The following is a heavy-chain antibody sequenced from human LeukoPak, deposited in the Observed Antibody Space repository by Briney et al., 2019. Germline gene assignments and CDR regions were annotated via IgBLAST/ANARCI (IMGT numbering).Heavy chain of an antibody. V-gene: IGHV3-9*01. D-gene: IGHD3-9*01. CDR2: ISWNSGTI. Sequence: GGSLRLSCAASGFTFDNYAMNWVRQVPGKGLEWISLISWNSGTIGYADSVKGRFTISRDNANNFLYLQMNSLRAEDTALYYCAGGYFDWLLSYYYYGMDVWGQGTTVTVSS. CDR3: AGGYFDWLLSYYYYGMDV. J-gene: IGHJ6*02. CDR1: GFTFDNYA.